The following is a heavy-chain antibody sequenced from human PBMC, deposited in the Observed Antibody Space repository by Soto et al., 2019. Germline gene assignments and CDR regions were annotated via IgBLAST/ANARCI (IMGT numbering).Heavy chain of an antibody. Sequence: QVQLQQWGAGLLKPSETLSLTCAVYAGSFSGYYWSWIRQPPGKGLEWIGEINHSGSTNYNPSLTRRITISVDTSKNQFSLKLSSVTAADTAVYNCARGRPYYGSGRSGCFDPWGQGTLVTVSS. V-gene: IGHV4-34*01. CDR2: INHSGST. CDR1: AGSFSGYY. J-gene: IGHJ5*02. D-gene: IGHD3-10*01. CDR3: ARGRPYYGSGRSGCFDP.